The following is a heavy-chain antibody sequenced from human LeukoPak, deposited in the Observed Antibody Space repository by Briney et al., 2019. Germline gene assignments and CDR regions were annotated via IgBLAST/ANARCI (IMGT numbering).Heavy chain of an antibody. CDR3: AKHSTWSIYGMDV. D-gene: IGHD6-6*01. CDR2: ISAYNGNT. Sequence: ASVKVSCKPSGYTFTNSGFSWVRQAPGQGLEWMGWISAYNGNTNYAQNLQGRVTLTTDTSTSTAYMELRSLRSDDTAVYYCAKHSTWSIYGMDVWGQGTTVTVSS. J-gene: IGHJ6*02. V-gene: IGHV1-18*01. CDR1: GYTFTNSG.